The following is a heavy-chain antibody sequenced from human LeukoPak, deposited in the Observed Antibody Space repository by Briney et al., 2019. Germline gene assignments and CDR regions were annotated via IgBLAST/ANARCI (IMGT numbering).Heavy chain of an antibody. Sequence: PSETLSLTCTVSGDSINSGGYFWSWIRQHPGKGLEWIGTVYYTGRTYNNPSLKSRITISVDTSNNQFSLKVASVTAADTAVYYCASTHAGRYYTTFDSWGQGTLVAVSS. D-gene: IGHD1-26*01. CDR2: VYYTGRT. CDR1: GDSINSGGYF. J-gene: IGHJ4*02. CDR3: ASTHAGRYYTTFDS. V-gene: IGHV4-39*01.